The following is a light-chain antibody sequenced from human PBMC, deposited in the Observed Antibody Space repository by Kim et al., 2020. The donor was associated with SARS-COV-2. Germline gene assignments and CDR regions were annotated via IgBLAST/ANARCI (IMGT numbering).Light chain of an antibody. V-gene: IGLV3-19*01. Sequence: ALRQTVRITCQGDSLRRYYASWYQQKTGHDPVLVIYGKNNRPSGIPDRFSGSSSGNTASLTITGAQAEDEADYYCNSRDSSGNHLVFGGGTQLTVL. CDR2: GKN. CDR1: SLRRYY. CDR3: NSRDSSGNHLV. J-gene: IGLJ3*02.